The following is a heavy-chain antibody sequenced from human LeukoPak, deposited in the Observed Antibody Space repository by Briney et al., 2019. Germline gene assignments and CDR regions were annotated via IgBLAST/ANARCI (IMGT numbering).Heavy chain of an antibody. Sequence: GGSLRLSRAASGFPFANYWMHWVRQTPGKGLVWVSRISTDGLTTSYADSAKGRFTISRDNDKHMMYLQLSNLRAEDTGLYYCARELGPHDSFWGQGTQVTVSS. V-gene: IGHV3-74*01. CDR3: ARELGPHDSF. D-gene: IGHD3/OR15-3a*01. CDR2: ISTDGLTT. J-gene: IGHJ4*02. CDR1: GFPFANYW.